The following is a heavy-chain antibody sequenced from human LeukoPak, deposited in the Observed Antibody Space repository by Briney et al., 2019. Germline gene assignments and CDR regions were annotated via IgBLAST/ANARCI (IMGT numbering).Heavy chain of an antibody. CDR3: ARQMGSYSTYYFDY. CDR2: IYYSGGT. Sequence: SETLSLTCTVSGGSISSYYWSWIRQPPGKGLEWIGYIYYSGGTNYNPSLKSRVTISVDTSKNQFSLKLSSVTAADTAVYYCARQMGSYSTYYFDYWDQGTLVTVSS. CDR1: GGSISSYY. V-gene: IGHV4-59*08. J-gene: IGHJ4*02. D-gene: IGHD1-26*01.